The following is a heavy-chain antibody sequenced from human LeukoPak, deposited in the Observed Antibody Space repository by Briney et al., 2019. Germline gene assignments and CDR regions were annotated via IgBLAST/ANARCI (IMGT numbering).Heavy chain of an antibody. D-gene: IGHD2-8*01. J-gene: IGHJ6*02. CDR2: INSDGSTT. Sequence: GGSLRLSCAASGFTFTTYWMHWVRQAPGKGLVWVSRINSDGSTTTYADSVRGRFTISRDNAKNTLYLQMNSLGAEDTAVYYCARVEGPNYYFYGMDVWGQGTTVTVFS. V-gene: IGHV3-74*01. CDR3: ARVEGPNYYFYGMDV. CDR1: GFTFTTYW.